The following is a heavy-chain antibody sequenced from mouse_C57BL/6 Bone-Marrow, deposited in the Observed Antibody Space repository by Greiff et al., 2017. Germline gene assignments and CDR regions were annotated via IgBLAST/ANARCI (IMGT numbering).Heavy chain of an antibody. J-gene: IGHJ2*01. Sequence: QVQLQQPGAELVMPGASVKLSCKASGYTFTSYWMHWVKQRPGQGLEWIGEIDPSDSYTNYNHKFKGKSTLTVDKSSSTAYMQLSSLTSEDSAVYYCAREGDYGSSYDLDYWGQGTTLTVSS. CDR1: GYTFTSYW. V-gene: IGHV1-69*01. CDR2: IDPSDSYT. D-gene: IGHD1-1*01. CDR3: AREGDYGSSYDLDY.